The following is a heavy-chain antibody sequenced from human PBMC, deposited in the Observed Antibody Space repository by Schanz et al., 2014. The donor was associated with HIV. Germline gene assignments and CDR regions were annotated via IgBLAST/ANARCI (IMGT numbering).Heavy chain of an antibody. V-gene: IGHV3-11*06. CDR3: ARDKGDNWAGFYYYYGMDV. D-gene: IGHD1-20*01. CDR1: GFTFNDYY. J-gene: IGHJ6*02. CDR2: ISWNSRFK. Sequence: QVQLVESGGGLVKPGGSLRLSCAASGFTFNDYYMTWIRQAPGKGREWVSGISWNSRFKGYSKSVKGRFTISRDNARNTLYLQMNSLRAEDTAVYYCARDKGDNWAGFYYYYGMDVWGQGTTVTVSS.